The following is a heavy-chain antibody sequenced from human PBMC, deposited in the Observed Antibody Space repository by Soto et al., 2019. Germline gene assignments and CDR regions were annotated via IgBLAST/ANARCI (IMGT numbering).Heavy chain of an antibody. Sequence: PGGSLRLSCAASGFTFSIYGMTWVRQAPGKGLQWVSAITGSGATTYYADSVKGRFTISRDNSENTLYLQMNSLRAEDTGVYYCAKYWSGYYSDYWGQ. CDR2: ITGSGATT. J-gene: IGHJ4*02. CDR3: AKYWSGYYSDY. CDR1: GFTFSIYG. V-gene: IGHV3-23*01. D-gene: IGHD3-3*01.